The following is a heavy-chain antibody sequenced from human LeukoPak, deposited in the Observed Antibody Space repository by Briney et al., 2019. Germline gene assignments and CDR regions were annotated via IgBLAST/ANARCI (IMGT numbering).Heavy chain of an antibody. CDR1: GFTFSSYA. Sequence: GGSLRLSCAASGFTFSSYAMSWVRQAPGKGLEWVSAISGSGGSTYYADSVKGRFTISRDNSKNTLYLAMNSLSAGDTAVYYCAKAAAYSTGWRCDCWGQGTLVTVSP. CDR2: ISGSGGST. J-gene: IGHJ4*02. V-gene: IGHV3-23*01. D-gene: IGHD6-19*01. CDR3: AKAAAYSTGWRCDC.